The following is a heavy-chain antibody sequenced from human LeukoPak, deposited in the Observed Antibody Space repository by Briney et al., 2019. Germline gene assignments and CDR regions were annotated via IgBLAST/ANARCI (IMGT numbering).Heavy chain of an antibody. J-gene: IGHJ6*02. CDR3: ARVAFEVVRELGTYYYYGKDI. V-gene: IGHV4-39*01. Sequence: SETLSLTCTVSGGSISSSSYYWGWIRQPPGKGLEWIGSIYYSGSTYYNPSLKSRVTISVDTSKNQFSLKLTSVTAADTAVYFCARVAFEVVRELGTYYYYGKDIWGRGTTVTVSS. D-gene: IGHD1-1*01. CDR2: IYYSGST. CDR1: GGSISSSSYY.